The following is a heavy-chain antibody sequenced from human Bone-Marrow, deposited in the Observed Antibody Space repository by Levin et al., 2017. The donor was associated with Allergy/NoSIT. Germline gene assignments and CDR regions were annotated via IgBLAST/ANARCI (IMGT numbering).Heavy chain of an antibody. CDR3: ARVGRSNNFDI. Sequence: RSQTLSLPCSVSSDAITSPAHYWHWIRQHPGKGLEYIGYVYYSGVTYYNPSFKTRLTISIDTSKNQFSLRLTSLTAADTAIYYCARVGRSNNFDIWGRGTLVTVSS. CDR2: VYYSGVT. CDR1: SDAITSPAHY. J-gene: IGHJ2*01. V-gene: IGHV4-31*03.